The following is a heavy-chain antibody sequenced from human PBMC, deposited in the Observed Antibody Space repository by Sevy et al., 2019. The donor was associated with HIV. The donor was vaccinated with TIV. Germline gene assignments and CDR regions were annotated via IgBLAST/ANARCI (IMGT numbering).Heavy chain of an antibody. J-gene: IGHJ6*02. Sequence: GGSLRLACGASDFIFENYWMTWVRQTSGQGLEWVATIKLDGSDKYYGDSVKGRFTISRDNSKKSLYLQRNSLRAEDTAVYFCAGGHYAMDVWDQGTTVTVSS. CDR1: DFIFENYW. CDR2: IKLDGSDK. CDR3: AGGHYAMDV. V-gene: IGHV3-7*03.